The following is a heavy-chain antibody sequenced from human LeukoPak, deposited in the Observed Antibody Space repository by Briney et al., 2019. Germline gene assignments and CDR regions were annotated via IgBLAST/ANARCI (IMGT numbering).Heavy chain of an antibody. D-gene: IGHD3-10*01. J-gene: IGHJ5*02. Sequence: GGSLRLSCAASGFTFSSYWMSWVRQAPGKGLEWVANIKQDGNEKYYVDSVKGRFTLSRDNAKNSLYLQMKSLRAEDTAVYYCARDDDSGSYCNAWGQGTLVTVSS. V-gene: IGHV3-7*01. CDR1: GFTFSSYW. CDR2: IKQDGNEK. CDR3: ARDDDSGSYCNA.